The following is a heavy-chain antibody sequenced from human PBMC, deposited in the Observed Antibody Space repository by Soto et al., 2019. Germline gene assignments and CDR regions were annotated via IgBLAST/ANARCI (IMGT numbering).Heavy chain of an antibody. V-gene: IGHV3-48*02. D-gene: IGHD2-15*01. J-gene: IGHJ6*02. CDR3: ARDSSGSQDYGMDV. CDR2: ITTTSSTM. Sequence: GGSLRLSCTPSGFLFSDYSMNLVRQSPGKGLEWISYITTTSSTMYYADSVKGRFTISRDNAKNSLYLQMNSLRDEDTAVYYCARDSSGSQDYGMDVWGQGTRVTVSS. CDR1: GFLFSDYS.